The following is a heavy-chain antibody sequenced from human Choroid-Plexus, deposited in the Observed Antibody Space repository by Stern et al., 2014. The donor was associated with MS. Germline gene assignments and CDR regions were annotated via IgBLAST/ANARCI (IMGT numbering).Heavy chain of an antibody. V-gene: IGHV3-30*18. CDR3: AKDRQWSTYFFDY. J-gene: IGHJ4*02. CDR1: GFTFSNFG. Sequence: VQLVESGGGVAQPGRPLILSCAASGFTFSNFGMHWVRQAPGKGLEWQALISYDGSDKYYASAVKGRFAIFRDNSKNTLYMHMNSLRAEDTAVYYCAKDRQWSTYFFDYWGQGSLVTVSS. CDR2: ISYDGSDK. D-gene: IGHD2-15*01.